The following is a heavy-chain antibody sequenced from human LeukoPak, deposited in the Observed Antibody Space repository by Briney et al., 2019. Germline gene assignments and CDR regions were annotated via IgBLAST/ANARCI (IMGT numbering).Heavy chain of an antibody. J-gene: IGHJ4*02. CDR1: GGSTSSGSYY. CDR2: IYTSGST. Sequence: SQTLSLTCTVSGGSTSSGSYYWSWMGQRAGKGLEWIGRIYTSGSTNYNSSLKSRVTISVDTSKNQFSLKLSSVIAADTAVYYCARVSGSYYAEIDYWGQGTLVTVSS. V-gene: IGHV4-61*02. CDR3: ARVSGSYYAEIDY. D-gene: IGHD1-26*01.